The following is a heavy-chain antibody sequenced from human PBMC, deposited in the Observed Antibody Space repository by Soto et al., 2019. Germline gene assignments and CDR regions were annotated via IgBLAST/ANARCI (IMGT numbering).Heavy chain of an antibody. CDR3: ARGQYYYDSSGYLLDF. CDR1: GFTVSSNY. J-gene: IGHJ4*02. Sequence: GGSLRLSCAASGFTVSSNYMSWVRQAPGKGLEWVSVIYSGGSTYYADSVKGRFTISRDNSKNTLYLQMNSLRAEDTAVYYCARGQYYYDSSGYLLDFWGQGSLVTGSS. CDR2: IYSGGST. D-gene: IGHD3-22*01. V-gene: IGHV3-53*01.